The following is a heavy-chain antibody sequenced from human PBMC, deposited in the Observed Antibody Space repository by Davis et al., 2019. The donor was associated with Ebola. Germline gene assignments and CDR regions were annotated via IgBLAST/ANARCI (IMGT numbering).Heavy chain of an antibody. Sequence: SLKISCAASGFTFSNYAMHWVRQAPGKGLEWVAVISYDGSNKYYADSVKGRFTISRDNSKNTLYLQMNSLRAEDTAVYYCARGVGAYYYYGMDVWGQGTTVTVSS. CDR2: ISYDGSNK. D-gene: IGHD3-16*01. V-gene: IGHV3-30-3*01. CDR1: GFTFSNYA. CDR3: ARGVGAYYYYGMDV. J-gene: IGHJ6*02.